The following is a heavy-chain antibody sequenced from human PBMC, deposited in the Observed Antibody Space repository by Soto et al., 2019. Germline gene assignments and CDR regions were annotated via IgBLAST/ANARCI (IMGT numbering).Heavy chain of an antibody. D-gene: IGHD6-19*01. CDR2: INHSGST. V-gene: IGHV4-34*01. J-gene: IGHJ5*02. CDR3: ARGRIRGYSSGWPLPSYWFDP. Sequence: QVQLQQWGAGLLKPSETLSLTCAVYGGSFSGYYWSWIRQPPGKGLEWIGEINHSGSTNYNPSLKSRVTISVDTSKNQFSLKLSSVTAADTAVYYCARGRIRGYSSGWPLPSYWFDPWGQGTLVTVSS. CDR1: GGSFSGYY.